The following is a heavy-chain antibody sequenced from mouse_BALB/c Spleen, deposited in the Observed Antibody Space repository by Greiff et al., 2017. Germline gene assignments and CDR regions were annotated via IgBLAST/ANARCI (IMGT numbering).Heavy chain of an antibody. V-gene: IGHV1-7*01. CDR2: INPSTGYT. D-gene: IGHD2-12*01. CDR1: GYTFTSYW. CDR3: ASYSYGFDY. Sequence: QVLLQQSGAELAKPGASVKMSCKASGYTFTSYWMHWVKQRPGQGLEWIGYINPSTGYTEYNQKFKDKATLTADKSSSTAYMQLSSLTSEDSAVYYCASYSYGFDYWGQGTTLTVSA. J-gene: IGHJ2*01.